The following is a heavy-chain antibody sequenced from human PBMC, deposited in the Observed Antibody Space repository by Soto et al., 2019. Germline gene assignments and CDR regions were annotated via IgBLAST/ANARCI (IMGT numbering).Heavy chain of an antibody. V-gene: IGHV4-59*01. Sequence: SETLSLTCTVSGGSISSYYWSWIRQPPGKGLEWIGYIYYSGSTNYNPSLKSRVTISVDTSKNQFSLKLSSVTAADTAVYYCARASYYYDSSGYYPSTLYYFAYRGQGTLVTVSS. CDR1: GGSISSYY. J-gene: IGHJ4*02. CDR2: IYYSGST. CDR3: ARASYYYDSSGYYPSTLYYFAY. D-gene: IGHD3-22*01.